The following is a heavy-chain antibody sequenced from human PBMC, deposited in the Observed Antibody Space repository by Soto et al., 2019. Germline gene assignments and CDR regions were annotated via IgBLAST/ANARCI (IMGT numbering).Heavy chain of an antibody. Sequence: QVQLVQSGAEVKKPGASVKVSCKASGYTFTSYDINWVRQATGQGLEWMGWMNPNSGNTGYAQKFQGRVTMTRNTSISTAYRELSSLRSEDTAVYYCAREQGITMVRGRGWFDPWGQGTLVTVSS. CDR3: AREQGITMVRGRGWFDP. CDR2: MNPNSGNT. V-gene: IGHV1-8*01. CDR1: GYTFTSYD. J-gene: IGHJ5*02. D-gene: IGHD3-10*01.